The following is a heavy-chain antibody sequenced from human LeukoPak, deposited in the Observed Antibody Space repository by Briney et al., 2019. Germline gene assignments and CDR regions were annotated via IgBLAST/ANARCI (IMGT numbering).Heavy chain of an antibody. J-gene: IGHJ2*01. D-gene: IGHD6-6*01. CDR1: GGSISNYY. CDR2: IYYSGST. V-gene: IGHV4-59*01. Sequence: SETLSLTCTVSGGSISNYYWSWIRQPPGMGLEWIGNIYYSGSTNYNPSLKSRVTISVETSKNQCSLKLSSVTAADTAVYYCARRTDSGSWYFDLWGRGTLVTVSS. CDR3: ARRTDSGSWYFDL.